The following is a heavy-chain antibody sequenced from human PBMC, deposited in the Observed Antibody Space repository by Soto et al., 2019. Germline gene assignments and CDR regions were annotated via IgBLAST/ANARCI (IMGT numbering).Heavy chain of an antibody. CDR2: IYYRGNA. J-gene: IGHJ4*02. CDR3: ARLEGLATISYYFDF. Sequence: QLQLQESGPGLVKPSETLSLTCSVSDDSINSDKYYWGWIRQPPGKGLEWIGSIYYRGNAYYNPSPQTRVTISLDKSRSQFSLKLNSVTAADSAVYFCARLEGLATISYYFDFWGPEALVTVSS. CDR1: DDSINSDKYY. V-gene: IGHV4-39*01. D-gene: IGHD3-9*01.